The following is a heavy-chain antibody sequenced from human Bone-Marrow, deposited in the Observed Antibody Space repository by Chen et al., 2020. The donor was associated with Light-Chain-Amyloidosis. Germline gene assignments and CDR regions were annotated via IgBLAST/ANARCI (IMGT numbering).Heavy chain of an antibody. J-gene: IGHJ3*02. CDR3: ARAGVRYYYDSSGYSLGAFDI. CDR1: GFTFSSYS. Sequence: EVQLVESGGGLVQPGGSLRLSCAASGFTFSSYSKNWVRQAPGKGLEWVSYISSSSSTIYYADSVKGRFTISRDNAKNSLYLQMNSLRAEDTAVYYCARAGVRYYYDSSGYSLGAFDIWGQGTMVTVSS. D-gene: IGHD3-22*01. CDR2: ISSSSSTI. V-gene: IGHV3-48*01.